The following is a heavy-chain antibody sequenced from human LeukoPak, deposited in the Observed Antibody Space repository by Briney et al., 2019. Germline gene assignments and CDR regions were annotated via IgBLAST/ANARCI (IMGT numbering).Heavy chain of an antibody. Sequence: ASVKVSCKASGYTFTGYYMHWVRQAPGQGLEWMGIINPSGGSTSYAQKFQGRVTMTRDMSTSTVYMELSSLRSEDTAVYYCARDFSRSVVVTAGDAFDIWGQGTMVTVSS. D-gene: IGHD2-21*02. CDR3: ARDFSRSVVVTAGDAFDI. CDR1: GYTFTGYY. CDR2: INPSGGST. J-gene: IGHJ3*02. V-gene: IGHV1-46*01.